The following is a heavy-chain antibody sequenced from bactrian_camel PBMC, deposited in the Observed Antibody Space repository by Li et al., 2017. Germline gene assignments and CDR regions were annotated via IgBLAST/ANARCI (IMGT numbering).Heavy chain of an antibody. CDR3: SVATTSGTFNY. J-gene: IGHJ4*01. Sequence: VQLVESGGGSAQVGGSLRLSCVASGFTFSRTYYMSWVRQAPGKGLEWVSAINSAGGSTYYADSVKGRFAISRGNAKNTVYLQMNNLKPEDTALYYCSVATTSGTFNYWGQGTQVTVS. V-gene: IGHV3S40*01. CDR1: GFTFSRTYY. CDR2: INSAGGST. D-gene: IGHD5*01.